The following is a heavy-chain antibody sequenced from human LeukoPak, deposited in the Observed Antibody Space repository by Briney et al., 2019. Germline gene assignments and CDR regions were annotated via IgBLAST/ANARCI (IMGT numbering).Heavy chain of an antibody. CDR1: GYSISSGYY. J-gene: IGHJ5*02. D-gene: IGHD1-26*01. CDR3: AREVRSAWASFDP. CDR2: IRHSGST. V-gene: IGHV4-38-2*02. Sequence: SETLSLTCTVSGYSISSGYYWGWIRQPPGKGLEWIGTIRHSGSTDYYPSLKSRVTISLDTSKNQFSLKLSSVTAADTAAYYCAREVRSAWASFDPWGQGTLVTVSS.